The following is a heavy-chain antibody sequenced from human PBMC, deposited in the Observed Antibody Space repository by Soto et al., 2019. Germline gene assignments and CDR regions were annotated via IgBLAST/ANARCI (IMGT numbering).Heavy chain of an antibody. CDR1: GYSFTSYW. Sequence: GESLKISCKGSGYSFTSYWIGWVRQMPGKGLEWMGIIYPGDSDTRYSPSFQGQVTISADKSISTAYLQWSSLKASDTAMYYCARPIYYGSGSYYYWYFDLWGRGTLVTVSS. J-gene: IGHJ2*01. CDR2: IYPGDSDT. CDR3: ARPIYYGSGSYYYWYFDL. V-gene: IGHV5-51*01. D-gene: IGHD3-10*01.